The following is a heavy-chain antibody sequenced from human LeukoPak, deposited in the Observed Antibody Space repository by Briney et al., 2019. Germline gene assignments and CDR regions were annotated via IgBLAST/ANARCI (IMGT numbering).Heavy chain of an antibody. CDR1: GYTLTELS. CDR2: FNPEDGET. Sequence: VASVKVSCKVSGYTLTELSMHWVRQAPGKGLEWMGGFNPEDGETIYAQKFQGRVTMTEDTSTDTAYMELSSLRSEDTAVYYCATASNSGSYYPPFDYWGQGTLVTVSS. V-gene: IGHV1-24*01. CDR3: ATASNSGSYYPPFDY. D-gene: IGHD1-26*01. J-gene: IGHJ4*02.